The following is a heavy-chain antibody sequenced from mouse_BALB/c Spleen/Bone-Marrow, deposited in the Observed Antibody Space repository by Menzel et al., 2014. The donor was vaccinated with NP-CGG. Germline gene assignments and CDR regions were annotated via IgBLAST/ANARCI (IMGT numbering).Heavy chain of an antibody. CDR3: ARYGGRYYAMDY. CDR1: GFNIKDTY. D-gene: IGHD1-1*01. Sequence: VQLQQSGAELVKPGASVKLSCTASGFNIKDTYMHWVKQRPEQGLEWIGRIDPANGNTNYDPRFQGKATITADTSSNTAYLQLSSLTSEDTAVYYCARYGGRYYAMDYWGQGTSDTVSS. CDR2: IDPANGNT. V-gene: IGHV14-3*02. J-gene: IGHJ4*01.